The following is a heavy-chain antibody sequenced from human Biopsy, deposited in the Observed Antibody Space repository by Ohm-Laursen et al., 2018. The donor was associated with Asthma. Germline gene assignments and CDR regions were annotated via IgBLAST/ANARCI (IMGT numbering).Heavy chain of an antibody. Sequence: TQTLTLTCTFSGFSLSTSGGGVGWIRQPPGKALEWLGNIYLDDDKRYSPSLQSRLTITRDTPKDQVVLTMTNMGPVGTGTYYCVHTLVGLKAFDFWGQGTLVTVSS. CDR2: IYLDDDK. D-gene: IGHD1-26*01. CDR1: GFSLSTSGGG. V-gene: IGHV2-5*02. CDR3: VHTLVGLKAFDF. J-gene: IGHJ4*02.